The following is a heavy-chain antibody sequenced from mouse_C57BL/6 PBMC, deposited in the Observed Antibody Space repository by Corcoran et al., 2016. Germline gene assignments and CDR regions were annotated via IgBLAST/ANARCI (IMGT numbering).Heavy chain of an antibody. CDR1: GFTFTDYY. Sequence: EVQLQQSGPELVKPAPSVNISCKASGFTFTDYYKHWVEQSHGKSIEWIGLVYPYNGGTSYNQKFKGKATLTVDTSSSTAYMELNSLTSEDSAVYYCASPFYDGAMDYWGQGTSVTVSS. V-gene: IGHV1-36*01. J-gene: IGHJ4*01. D-gene: IGHD2-12*01. CDR3: ASPFYDGAMDY. CDR2: VYPYNGGT.